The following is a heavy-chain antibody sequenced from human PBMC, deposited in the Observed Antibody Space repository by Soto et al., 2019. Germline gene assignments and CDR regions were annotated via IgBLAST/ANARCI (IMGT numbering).Heavy chain of an antibody. V-gene: IGHV4-59*01. D-gene: IGHD5-12*01. Sequence: SETLSLTCTVSGGSISSYYWSWIRQPPGKGLEWIGYIYYSGSTNYNPSLKSRVTISVDTSKNQFSLKLSSVTAADTAVYYCARGEATIPFDYWGQGTLVTVSS. CDR3: ARGEATIPFDY. J-gene: IGHJ4*02. CDR1: GGSISSYY. CDR2: IYYSGST.